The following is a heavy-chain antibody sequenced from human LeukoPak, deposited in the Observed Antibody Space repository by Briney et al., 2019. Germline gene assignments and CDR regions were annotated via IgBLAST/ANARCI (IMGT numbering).Heavy chain of an antibody. J-gene: IGHJ6*03. CDR2: MNPNTGNT. Sequence: ASVKVSCKASGYIFTNYDINWVRQAPGQGLQLMGWMNPNTGNTGYVQKFQRRVTITRNTSISPAYLELSSLRSEDTDVYYCARGGCSGGTCYGYYFYYYMDAWGKGTTVTVSS. CDR1: GYIFTNYD. V-gene: IGHV1-8*03. CDR3: ARGGCSGGTCYGYYFYYYMDA. D-gene: IGHD2-15*01.